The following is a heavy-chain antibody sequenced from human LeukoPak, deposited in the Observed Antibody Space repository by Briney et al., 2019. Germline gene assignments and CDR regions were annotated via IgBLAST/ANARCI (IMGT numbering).Heavy chain of an antibody. J-gene: IGHJ4*02. Sequence: GGSLRLSCAASGFTFGSYTMTWVRQAPGKGLEWVSTICCSGGGTFYADSVKGRFSISRDNSKNTLYLQMNSLRAEDTAVYYCAKGGDGSYSSRADCWGQGTLVTVSS. CDR2: ICCSGGGT. CDR1: GFTFGSYT. CDR3: AKGGDGSYSSRADC. V-gene: IGHV3-23*01. D-gene: IGHD2-15*01.